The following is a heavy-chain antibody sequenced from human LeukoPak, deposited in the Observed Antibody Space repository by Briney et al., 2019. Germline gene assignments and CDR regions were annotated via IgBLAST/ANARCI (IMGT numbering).Heavy chain of an antibody. D-gene: IGHD3-10*01. CDR1: GYTLTELS. CDR2: FDPEDGET. V-gene: IGHV1-24*01. J-gene: IGHJ5*02. Sequence: ASVKVSCKVSGYTLTELSMHWVRQAPGKGLEWMGGFDPEDGETIYAQKFQGRVTMTEDTSTDTAYMELSSLRSEDTAVYYCTRQGGSYDSGRGWFDPWGQGTLVTVSS. CDR3: TRQGGSYDSGRGWFDP.